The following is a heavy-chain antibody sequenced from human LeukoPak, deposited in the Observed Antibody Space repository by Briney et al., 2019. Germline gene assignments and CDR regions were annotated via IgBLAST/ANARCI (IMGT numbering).Heavy chain of an antibody. V-gene: IGHV3-64*04. Sequence: GGSLRLSCSASGFTFSSYAMHWVRQAPGKGLEYVSGISINGGSTDYADSVKSRFTISRDDSENTLYLQMNSLRAEDTAVYYCARGNSGSYSWIDYWGQGTLVTVSS. CDR3: ARGNSGSYSWIDY. CDR2: ISINGGST. CDR1: GFTFSSYA. D-gene: IGHD1-26*01. J-gene: IGHJ4*02.